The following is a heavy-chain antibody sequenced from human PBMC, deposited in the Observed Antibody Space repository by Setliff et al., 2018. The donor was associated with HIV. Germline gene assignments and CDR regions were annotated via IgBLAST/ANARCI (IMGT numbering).Heavy chain of an antibody. V-gene: IGHV5-51*01. J-gene: IGHJ4*02. Sequence: PGESLKISCKASGYSFTTNWIGWVRQMPGKGLEWMGIIYPGDSDTRYSPSFQGQVTISADKSMTTAYLQWSSLKASDTAMYYCSSEAADGRIGWWGPSLDNPYFDYWGQGTLVTVSS. CDR1: GYSFTTNW. CDR3: SSEAADGRIGWWGPSLDNPYFDY. CDR2: IYPGDSDT. D-gene: IGHD6-19*01.